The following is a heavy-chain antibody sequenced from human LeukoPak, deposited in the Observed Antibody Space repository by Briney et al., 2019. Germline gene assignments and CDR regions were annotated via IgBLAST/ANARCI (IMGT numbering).Heavy chain of an antibody. D-gene: IGHD4-23*01. J-gene: IGHJ6*03. CDR3: ARDGDTVLTRGYYYYMDV. CDR1: GFTFSSYT. CDR2: ITSSSSYI. V-gene: IGHV3-21*01. Sequence: GGSLRLSCAASGFTFSSYTVNWVRQAPGKGPEWVSSITSSSSYIYYADSVKGRFTISRDNARNSLYLQMNSLRAEDTALYYCARDGDTVLTRGYYYYMDVWGKGTTVTVSS.